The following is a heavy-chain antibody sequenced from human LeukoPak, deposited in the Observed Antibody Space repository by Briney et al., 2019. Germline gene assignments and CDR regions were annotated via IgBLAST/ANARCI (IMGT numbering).Heavy chain of an antibody. V-gene: IGHV3-21*01. CDR3: ARDLGDYGWSLDS. CDR2: ITSDTSYI. D-gene: IGHD4/OR15-4a*01. CDR1: GFTFNTYS. J-gene: IGHJ4*02. Sequence: GGSLRLSCAASGFTFNTYSMNWVRQAPGKGLKWASSITSDTSYIYYADSVKGRFTISRDNAKHSLYLQMNSLRVEDTAVYYCARDLGDYGWSLDSWGQGTLVTVSS.